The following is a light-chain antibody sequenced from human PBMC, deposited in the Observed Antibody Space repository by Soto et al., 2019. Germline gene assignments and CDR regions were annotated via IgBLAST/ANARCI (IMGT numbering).Light chain of an antibody. J-gene: IGKJ4*01. CDR3: QQSYSTPLT. CDR1: QGISSY. Sequence: IQLTQSQTSLSASVGARFTITCRASQGISSYLAWYQQNPGKAPKILIYAASSLQSGVPSRFSGSGYGTDFNLTISSLQTEDFATYYCQQSYSTPLTFGGGTKVDI. V-gene: IGKV1-39*01. CDR2: AAS.